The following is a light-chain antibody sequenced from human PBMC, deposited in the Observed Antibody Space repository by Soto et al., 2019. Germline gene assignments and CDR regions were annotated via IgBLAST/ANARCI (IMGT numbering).Light chain of an antibody. J-gene: IGKJ1*01. Sequence: PGARGPLSWIASQTISSNYFAWYQQKPGQAPRLLIYGISTRATGIPDRFSGSGSGTDFTLTISRPEPEDFAVYYCQQYGGSPRTFGQGTKVDIK. CDR2: GIS. CDR1: QTISSNY. CDR3: QQYGGSPRT. V-gene: IGKV3-20*01.